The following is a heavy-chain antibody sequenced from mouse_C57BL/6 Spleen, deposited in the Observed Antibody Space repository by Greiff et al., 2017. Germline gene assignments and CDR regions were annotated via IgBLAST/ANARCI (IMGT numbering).Heavy chain of an antibody. CDR1: GFSFNTYA. Sequence: EVMLVESGGGLVQPKGSLKLSCAASGFSFNTYAMNWVRQAPGKGLEWVARIRSKSNNYATYYADSVKDRFTISRDDSESMLYLQMNNLKTEDTAMYYCLRGSSYGYFDYWGQGTTLTVSS. CDR3: LRGSSYGYFDY. D-gene: IGHD1-1*01. J-gene: IGHJ2*01. CDR2: IRSKSNNYAT. V-gene: IGHV10-1*01.